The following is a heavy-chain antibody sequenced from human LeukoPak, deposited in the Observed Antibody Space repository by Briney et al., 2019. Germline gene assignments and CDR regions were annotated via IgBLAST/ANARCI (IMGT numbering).Heavy chain of an antibody. CDR2: VYYSGNT. CDR3: ARAGRGSGAHAFDI. V-gene: IGHV4-59*12. Sequence: PSETLSLTCTVSGGSISGFYWNWIRQPPGKGLEWIGYVYYSGNTYYNPSLKSRVTISVDTSKNQFSLKLSSVAAADTAVYYCARAGRGSGAHAFDIWGQGTMVTVSS. CDR1: GGSISGFY. J-gene: IGHJ3*02. D-gene: IGHD3-10*01.